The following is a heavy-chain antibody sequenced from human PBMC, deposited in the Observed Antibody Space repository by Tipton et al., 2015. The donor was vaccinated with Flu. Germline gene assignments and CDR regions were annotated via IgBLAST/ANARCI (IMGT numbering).Heavy chain of an antibody. CDR2: INHSGST. CDR1: GGSISSISDY. D-gene: IGHD4-17*01. Sequence: TLSLTCTVSGGSISSISDYWGWVRQSPGKGLEWIGEINHSGSTNYNPSLKSRVTISVDTSKKQFSLNLSSVTAADTAVYYCARHDYGDYHWFDPWGQGRRVAVSS. V-gene: IGHV4-39*01. CDR3: ARHDYGDYHWFDP. J-gene: IGHJ5*02.